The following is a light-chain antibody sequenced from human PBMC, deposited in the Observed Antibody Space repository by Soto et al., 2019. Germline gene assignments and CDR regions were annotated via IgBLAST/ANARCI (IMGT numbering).Light chain of an antibody. V-gene: IGLV2-14*01. CDR2: EDN. CDR3: VAYDASTNLYV. J-gene: IGLJ1*01. CDR1: SSDVGSYND. Sequence: QSALTQPASVSGSPGQSITISCTATSSDVGSYNDVSWYQHPPGKAPKLIIYEDNRRPSGVSNRFSGSKSGTTASLTISGLQAEDEADYYCVAYDASTNLYVFGSGTKLTVL.